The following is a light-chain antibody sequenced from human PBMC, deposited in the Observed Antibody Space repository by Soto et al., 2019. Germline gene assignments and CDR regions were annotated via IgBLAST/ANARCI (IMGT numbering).Light chain of an antibody. Sequence: ALTQPASVTGSPGQSITIPCTGTNSDVGGYNYVSWYQHHPGKAPKLMIYEVFNRPSGVSSRFSGSKSGSTASLTISGLQAEDEADYYCSSYTTTNTLYVFGTGTKVTVL. CDR1: NSDVGGYNY. V-gene: IGLV2-14*01. J-gene: IGLJ1*01. CDR3: SSYTTTNTLYV. CDR2: EVF.